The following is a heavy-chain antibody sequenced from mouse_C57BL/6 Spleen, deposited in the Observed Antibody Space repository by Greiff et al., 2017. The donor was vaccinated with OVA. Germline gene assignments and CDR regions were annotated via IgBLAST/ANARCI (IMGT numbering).Heavy chain of an antibody. J-gene: IGHJ4*01. D-gene: IGHD1-1*01. CDR2: IYPRSGNT. V-gene: IGHV1-81*01. CDR1: GYTFTSYG. Sequence: QVHVKQSGAELARPGASVKLSCKASGYTFTSYGISWVKQRTGQGLEWIGEIYPRSGNTYYNEKFKGKATLTADKSSSTAYMELRSLTSEDSAVYFCARDGTTVVAPYAMDYWGQGTSVTVSS. CDR3: ARDGTTVVAPYAMDY.